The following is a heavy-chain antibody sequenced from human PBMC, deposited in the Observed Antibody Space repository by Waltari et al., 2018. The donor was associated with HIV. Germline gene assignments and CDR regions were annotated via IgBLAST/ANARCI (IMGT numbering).Heavy chain of an antibody. CDR1: GFTVSSNY. D-gene: IGHD2-21*02. V-gene: IGHV3-66*01. J-gene: IGHJ6*02. CDR3: ASIAYCGGDCYPRGMDV. Sequence: EVQLVGSGGGLVQPGGSLRLPCAASGFTVSSNYMRWVRQAPGKGLEWVSVIYSGGSTYYADSVKGRFTISRDNSKNTLYLQMNSLRAEDTAVYYCASIAYCGGDCYPRGMDVWGQGTTVTVSS. CDR2: IYSGGST.